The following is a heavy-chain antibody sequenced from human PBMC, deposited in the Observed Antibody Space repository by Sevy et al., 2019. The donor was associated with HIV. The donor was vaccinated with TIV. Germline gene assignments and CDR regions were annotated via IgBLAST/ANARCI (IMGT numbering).Heavy chain of an antibody. J-gene: IGHJ4*02. Sequence: SETLSLTCSVSGGSISSSSYYWGWIRQPPGKGLEWIGSIYYSGSTDYNPSLKGRVTIAVDTSKNQFSLRLSSVTAADTAVYYCARQRFQDYYDSSGPFDYWGQGTLVTVSS. D-gene: IGHD3-22*01. V-gene: IGHV4-39*01. CDR1: GGSISSSSYY. CDR3: ARQRFQDYYDSSGPFDY. CDR2: IYYSGST.